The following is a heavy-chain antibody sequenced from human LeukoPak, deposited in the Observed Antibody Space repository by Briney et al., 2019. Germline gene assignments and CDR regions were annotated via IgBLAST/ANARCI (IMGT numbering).Heavy chain of an antibody. Sequence: SETLSLTCTVSGGSISSYYWSWIRQPPGKGLEWMWYIYCSGSTNYNPSLKSRVTISGDTSKNQFSLKLSSVTAEDTAVYYCARGRRYYYDSSGYLNYFDYWGEGTLVTVSS. CDR2: IYCSGST. CDR3: ARGRRYYYDSSGYLNYFDY. V-gene: IGHV4-59*01. CDR1: GGSISSYY. J-gene: IGHJ4*02. D-gene: IGHD3-22*01.